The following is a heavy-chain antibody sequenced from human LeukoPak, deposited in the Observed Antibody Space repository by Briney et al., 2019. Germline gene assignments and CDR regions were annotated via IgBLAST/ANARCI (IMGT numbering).Heavy chain of an antibody. Sequence: GGSLRLSCAASGFTFSSYEMNWVRQAPGKGLEWVSYISSSGSTIYYADSVKGRFTISRDNAKNSLYLQMNSLRAEDTAVYYCARSPGYYYDSSGYYHTPLDAFDIWGQGTMVTVSS. CDR1: GFTFSSYE. CDR2: ISSSGSTI. V-gene: IGHV3-48*03. D-gene: IGHD3-22*01. CDR3: ARSPGYYYDSSGYYHTPLDAFDI. J-gene: IGHJ3*02.